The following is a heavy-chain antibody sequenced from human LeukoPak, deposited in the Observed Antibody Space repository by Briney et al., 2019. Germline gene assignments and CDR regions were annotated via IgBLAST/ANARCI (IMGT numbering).Heavy chain of an antibody. CDR2: IYPGDSDT. V-gene: IGHV5-51*01. J-gene: IGHJ4*02. CDR3: ARQSGAYYYGSGSAH. CDR1: GYSFTTYW. D-gene: IGHD3-10*01. Sequence: GESLKISCKGSGYSFTTYWIAWVRQMPGKGLEWMGIIYPGDSDTRYSPSFQGQVTISADKSISTAYLQWSSLKASDTAMYYCARQSGAYYYGSGSAHWGQGTLVTASS.